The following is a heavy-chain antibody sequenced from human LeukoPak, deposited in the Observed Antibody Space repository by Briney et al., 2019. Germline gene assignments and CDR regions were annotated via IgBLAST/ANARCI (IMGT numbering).Heavy chain of an antibody. J-gene: IGHJ5*02. D-gene: IGHD6-19*01. CDR2: IYYSGST. CDR1: GGSISSSSYY. Sequence: SEILSLTCTVSGGSISSSSYYWGWIRQPPGKGLEWIGSIYYSGSTYYNPSLKSRVTISVDTSKNQFSLKLSSVTAADTTVYYCARTLSSSGWSDWFDPWGQGTLVTASS. V-gene: IGHV4-39*01. CDR3: ARTLSSSGWSDWFDP.